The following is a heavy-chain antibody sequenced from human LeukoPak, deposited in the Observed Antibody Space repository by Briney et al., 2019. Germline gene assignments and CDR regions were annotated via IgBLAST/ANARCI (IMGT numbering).Heavy chain of an antibody. Sequence: GGSLRLPCTASGFTFSSYEMNWVRQAPGKGLEWVSYISSSGSTIYYADSVKGRFTISRDNAKNSLYLQMNSLRAEDTAVYYCASSYYYDSSGLDYWGQGTLVTVSS. V-gene: IGHV3-48*03. CDR2: ISSSGSTI. D-gene: IGHD3-22*01. CDR3: ASSYYYDSSGLDY. J-gene: IGHJ4*02. CDR1: GFTFSSYE.